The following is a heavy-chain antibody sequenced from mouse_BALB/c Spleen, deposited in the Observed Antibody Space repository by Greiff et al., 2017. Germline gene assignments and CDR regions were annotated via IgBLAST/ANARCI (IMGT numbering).Heavy chain of an antibody. CDR2: ISSGGSYT. D-gene: IGHD1-2*01. V-gene: IGHV5-6*01. CDR3: ARQYYGYDFDY. CDR1: GFTFSSYG. Sequence: EVQGVESGGDLVKPGGSLKLSCAASGFTFSSYGMSWVRQTPDKRLEWVATISSGGSYTYYPDSVKGRFTISRDNAKNTLYLQMSSLKSEDTAMYYCARQYYGYDFDYWGQGTTLTVSS. J-gene: IGHJ2*01.